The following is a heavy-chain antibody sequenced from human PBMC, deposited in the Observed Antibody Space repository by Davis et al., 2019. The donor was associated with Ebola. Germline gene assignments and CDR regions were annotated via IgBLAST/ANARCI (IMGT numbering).Heavy chain of an antibody. Sequence: MPSETLSLTCTVSGGSISSSSYYWGWIRQPPGKGLEWIGYIYYSGNTDYNPSLKSRVAISIDTAKNQFSLKVSSVTAADTAIYYCAREAYNSGWFNYWGQGTLVTVSS. V-gene: IGHV4-39*07. J-gene: IGHJ4*02. CDR1: GGSISSSSYY. CDR3: AREAYNSGWFNY. D-gene: IGHD6-19*01. CDR2: IYYSGNT.